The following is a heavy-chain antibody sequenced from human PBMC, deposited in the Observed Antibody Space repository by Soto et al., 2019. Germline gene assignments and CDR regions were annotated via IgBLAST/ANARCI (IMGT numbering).Heavy chain of an antibody. D-gene: IGHD4-17*01. CDR3: AKASDYGRRLTAYGMDV. CDR2: ISYDGSNK. CDR1: GFTFSSYG. J-gene: IGHJ6*02. Sequence: QVQLVESGGGVVQPGRSLRLSCAASGFTFSSYGMHWVRQAPGKGLEWVAVISYDGSNKYYADSVKGRFTISRDNSQNTLYLQMNSLRAEDTAVYYCAKASDYGRRLTAYGMDVWGQGTTVTVSS. V-gene: IGHV3-30*18.